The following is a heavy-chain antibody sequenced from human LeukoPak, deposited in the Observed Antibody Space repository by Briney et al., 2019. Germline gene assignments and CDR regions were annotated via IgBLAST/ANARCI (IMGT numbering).Heavy chain of an antibody. D-gene: IGHD5-18*01. CDR1: GYSFTSYW. Sequence: GESLKISCKGSGYSFTSYWIGWVRQATGQGLEWMGWMNPNSGNTGYAQKFQGRVTITRNTSISTAYMELSSLRSEDTAVYYCARHAPGYSYGSYYYYMDVWGKGTTVTVSS. CDR2: MNPNSGNT. J-gene: IGHJ6*03. CDR3: ARHAPGYSYGSYYYYMDV. V-gene: IGHV1-8*03.